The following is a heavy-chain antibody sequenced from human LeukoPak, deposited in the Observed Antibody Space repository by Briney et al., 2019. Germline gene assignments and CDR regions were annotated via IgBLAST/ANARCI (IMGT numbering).Heavy chain of an antibody. Sequence: SETLSLTCAVYGGSFSGYYWSWIRQPPGKGLEWIGEINHSGSTNYNPSLKSRVTISVDTSKNQFSLKLSSVTAADTAVYYCARTVKAGWNWFDPWGQGTLVTVSS. V-gene: IGHV4-34*01. CDR1: GGSFSGYY. D-gene: IGHD6-19*01. CDR2: INHSGST. J-gene: IGHJ5*02. CDR3: ARTVKAGWNWFDP.